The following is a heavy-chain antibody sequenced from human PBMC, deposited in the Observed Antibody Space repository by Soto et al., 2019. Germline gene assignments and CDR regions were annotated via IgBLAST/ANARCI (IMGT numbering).Heavy chain of an antibody. CDR2: ISGYNGDT. V-gene: IGHV1-18*04. D-gene: IGHD1-26*01. J-gene: IGHJ4*02. Sequence: QVQLVQSGAEVKNPGASVTVSCKASGYSIISYDICWVRQAPGQGLEWMGWISGYNGDTKYAQKFQGRVTMTTDTSTSTAYMELRSLTSDDTAVYYCAMWGANTQRSAFDYWGQGTLVTVSS. CDR1: GYSIISYD. CDR3: AMWGANTQRSAFDY.